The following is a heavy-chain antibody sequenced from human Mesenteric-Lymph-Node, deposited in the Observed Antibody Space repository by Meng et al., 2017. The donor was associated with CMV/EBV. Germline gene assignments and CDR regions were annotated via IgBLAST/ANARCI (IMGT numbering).Heavy chain of an antibody. CDR2: ISGSGSST. Sequence: GGSLRLSCAASGFKFSDYYMSWIRQAPGKGLEWVSGISGSGSSTYYADSVKGRHTISRDNSKNTLYLQMNSLGAEDTGAYYCAKDTAYYYGSGSRAYGLDVWGHGTTVTVSS. J-gene: IGHJ6*02. CDR3: AKDTAYYYGSGSRAYGLDV. CDR1: GFKFSDYY. D-gene: IGHD3-10*01. V-gene: IGHV3-23*01.